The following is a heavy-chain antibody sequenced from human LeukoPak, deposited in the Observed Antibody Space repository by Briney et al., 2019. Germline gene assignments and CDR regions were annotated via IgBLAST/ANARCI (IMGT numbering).Heavy chain of an antibody. CDR2: ISAYNGNT. J-gene: IGHJ4*02. CDR1: GYTFTSYG. D-gene: IGHD3-3*01. CDR3: ARDAPRSGSIARFDY. V-gene: IGHV1-18*01. Sequence: ASVKVSCKASGYTFTSYGISWVRQAPGQGLEWTGWISAYNGNTNYAQKLQGRVTMTTDTSTSTAYMELRSLRSDDTAVYYCARDAPRSGSIARFDYWGQGTLVTVSS.